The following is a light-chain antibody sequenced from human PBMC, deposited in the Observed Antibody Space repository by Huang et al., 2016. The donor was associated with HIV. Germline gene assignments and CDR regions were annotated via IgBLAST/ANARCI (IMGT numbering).Light chain of an antibody. V-gene: IGKV3-15*01. CDR3: QQYESWPPLT. CDR2: ATA. Sequence: IVMTHSPYPLSVSPVERATFSCRASQSVRDKLAWYQKKPGQAPRLLLHATATRAAGVPARFRGSGSGTEFNLTISSLQSEDCGVYYCQQYESWPPLTFGGGTKVEIK. J-gene: IGKJ4*01. CDR1: QSVRDK.